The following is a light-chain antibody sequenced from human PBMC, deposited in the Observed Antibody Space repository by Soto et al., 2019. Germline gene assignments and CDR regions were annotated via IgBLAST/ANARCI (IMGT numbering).Light chain of an antibody. V-gene: IGKV3-15*01. CDR2: GAS. CDR3: QQYNNWPIT. CDR1: QSVSND. Sequence: EIVMTQSPATLTVSPGEKATLSCRASQSVSNDLAWYQQKPGQAPRLLIYGASTGATGVPARFSGSGSGTEFTLTISSLQSEDCAVYYWQQYNNWPITFGRGTRLEIK. J-gene: IGKJ5*01.